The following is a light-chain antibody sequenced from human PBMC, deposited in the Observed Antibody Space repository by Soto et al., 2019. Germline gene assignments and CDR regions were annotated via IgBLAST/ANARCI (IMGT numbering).Light chain of an antibody. Sequence: QSVLTQPASVSGSPRQSITISCTGTSSDVGTYDLVSWYQQHPGKAPKFMIYKGTKRPAGVSIRFSGSKSGNTASLTISGLQTEDEADYYCCSYAGNSTWVFGGGTKLTVL. CDR3: CSYAGNSTWV. CDR1: SSDVGTYDL. V-gene: IGLV2-23*01. CDR2: KGT. J-gene: IGLJ3*02.